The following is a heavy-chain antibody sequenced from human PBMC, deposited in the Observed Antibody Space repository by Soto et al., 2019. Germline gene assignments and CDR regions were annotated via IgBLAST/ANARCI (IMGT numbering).Heavy chain of an antibody. Sequence: QVQLVQSGAEVKKPESSVKVSCKAPVGTFSTYAISWVRQAPGQGLEWMGGIIPMFGTANYAQRFQDRVTITADEPKNTVYMELCSLRSEDTAVYFCASGIRLWLRRINNGYSGWGQGTLVTVSS. J-gene: IGHJ4*02. V-gene: IGHV1-69*12. CDR2: IIPMFGTA. CDR3: ASGIRLWLRRINNGYSG. D-gene: IGHD5-12*01. CDR1: VGTFSTYA.